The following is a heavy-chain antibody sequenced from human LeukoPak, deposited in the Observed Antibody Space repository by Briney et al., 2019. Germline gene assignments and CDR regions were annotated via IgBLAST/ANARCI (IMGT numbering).Heavy chain of an antibody. V-gene: IGHV3-23*01. CDR3: AKDRSTFILRGNYES. Sequence: GGSLRLSCAASGFIFNTYAMSWVRQAPGKGLEWISGISGSGGTTYYADSVRGRFTISRANARDTLYLQMNSLRVEDTALYFCAKDRSTFILRGNYESWGQGILVTVAS. D-gene: IGHD3-16*01. CDR1: GFIFNTYA. CDR2: ISGSGGTT. J-gene: IGHJ4*02.